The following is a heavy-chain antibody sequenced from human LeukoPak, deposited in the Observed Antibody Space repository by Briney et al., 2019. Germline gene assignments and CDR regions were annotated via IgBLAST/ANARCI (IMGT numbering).Heavy chain of an antibody. D-gene: IGHD3-3*01. CDR3: AKVQLLRFLEWSPSGYFDY. J-gene: IGHJ4*02. V-gene: IGHV3-53*01. CDR2: IYSGGST. CDR1: GFTVSSNY. Sequence: GGPLRLSCAASGFTVSSNYMTWVRQAPGKGLEWVSVIYSGGSTYYADSVKGRFTISRDNSKNTLYLQMNSLRAEDTAVYYCAKVQLLRFLEWSPSGYFDYWGQGTLVTVSS.